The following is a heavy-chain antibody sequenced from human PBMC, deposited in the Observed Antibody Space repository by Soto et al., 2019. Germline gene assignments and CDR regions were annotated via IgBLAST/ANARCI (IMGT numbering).Heavy chain of an antibody. D-gene: IGHD3-3*01. CDR2: IRSKAYGGTT. V-gene: IGHV3-49*03. Sequence: GGSLRLSCTASGFTFGDYAMSWFRQAPGKGLEWVGFIRSKAYGGTTEYAASVKGRFTISRDDSKSIAYLQMNSLKTEDTAVYYCGTDTIFGVVYYYYGMDVWGQGTTVTVSS. J-gene: IGHJ6*02. CDR3: GTDTIFGVVYYYYGMDV. CDR1: GFTFGDYA.